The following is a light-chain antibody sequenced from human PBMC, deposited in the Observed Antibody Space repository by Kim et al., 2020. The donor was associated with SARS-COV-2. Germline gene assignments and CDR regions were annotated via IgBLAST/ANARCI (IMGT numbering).Light chain of an antibody. V-gene: IGKV1-27*01. Sequence: AAVGDRVTITCRASQAINNHLGWYQQKPGKVPKLLIYAASTLQSGVPSRFSGSGSGTDFTLTISSLQPEDVATYYCQRYYSAPLTFGQGTKVDIK. CDR2: AAS. CDR3: QRYYSAPLT. J-gene: IGKJ1*01. CDR1: QAINNH.